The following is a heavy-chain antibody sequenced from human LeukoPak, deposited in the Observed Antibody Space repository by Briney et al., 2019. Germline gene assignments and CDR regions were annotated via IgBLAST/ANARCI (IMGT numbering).Heavy chain of an antibody. D-gene: IGHD1-26*01. V-gene: IGHV4-39*01. CDR1: GGSISSSGYY. CDR2: IYYSGST. Sequence: SGPTLLKPSETLSLTCTVSGGSISSSGYYWGWIRQPPGKGLEWIGSIYYSGSTYYNPSLKSRVTISVDTSKNQFSLKLSSVTAADTAVYYCARVERGSYYPFDYWGQGTLVTVSS. J-gene: IGHJ4*02. CDR3: ARVERGSYYPFDY.